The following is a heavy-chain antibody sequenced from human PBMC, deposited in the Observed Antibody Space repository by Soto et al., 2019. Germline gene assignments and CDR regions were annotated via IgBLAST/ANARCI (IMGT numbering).Heavy chain of an antibody. CDR2: IYHSGST. Sequence: SETLSLTCTVSGDSINRGAYYWTWIRQHPGKGLEWIGYIYHSGSTYYNPSLKSRVTISVDRSKNQFSLKLSSVTAADTAVYYCARAGDSSGPVALGYWGQGTLVTVSS. D-gene: IGHD6-19*01. J-gene: IGHJ4*02. CDR1: GDSINRGAYY. CDR3: ARAGDSSGPVALGY. V-gene: IGHV4-30-2*01.